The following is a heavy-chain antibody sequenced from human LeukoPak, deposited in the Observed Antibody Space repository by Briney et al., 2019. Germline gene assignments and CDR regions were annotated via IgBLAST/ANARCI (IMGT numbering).Heavy chain of an antibody. CDR1: GFTFSTYA. V-gene: IGHV3-23*01. J-gene: IGHJ4*02. Sequence: GGSLRLSCAASGFTFSTYALSWVRQAPGKGLEWVSLISGTGCQTDYADSVKGRFTISRDNSKNTLYLQMNSLRAEDTAVYYCAKDGRGYALELWGQGTLVTVSS. D-gene: IGHD5-12*01. CDR3: AKDGRGYALEL. CDR2: ISGTGCQT.